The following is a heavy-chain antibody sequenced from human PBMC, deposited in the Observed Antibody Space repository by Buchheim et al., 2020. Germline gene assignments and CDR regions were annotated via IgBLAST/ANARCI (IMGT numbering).Heavy chain of an antibody. CDR1: GGTFSNYA. D-gene: IGHD4-11*01. CDR3: ARDRRQSTYYYYYMDV. CDR2: IIPIFGTT. V-gene: IGHV1-69*01. J-gene: IGHJ6*03. Sequence: QVQLVQSGAEVKKPGSSVKVSCKASGGTFSNYAINWVRQAPGQGLEWMGGIIPIFGTTNYAQKVQGRVTITADESTSTAYLELISLTSDDTAVYFCARDRRQSTYYYYYMDVWGRGTT.